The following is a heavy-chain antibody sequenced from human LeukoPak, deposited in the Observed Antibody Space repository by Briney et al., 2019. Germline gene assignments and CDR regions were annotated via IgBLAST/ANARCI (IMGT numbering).Heavy chain of an antibody. D-gene: IGHD3-22*01. J-gene: IGHJ4*02. CDR3: ARRTYDSPVVGYYFDY. Sequence: GGSLRLSCAASGFTFSSYWMSWVRQAPGKGLEWVANIKQDGSEKYYVDSVKGRFTISRDNAKNSLYLQMNSLRAEDTAVYYCARRTYDSPVVGYYFDYWGQGTLVTVSS. V-gene: IGHV3-7*01. CDR1: GFTFSSYW. CDR2: IKQDGSEK.